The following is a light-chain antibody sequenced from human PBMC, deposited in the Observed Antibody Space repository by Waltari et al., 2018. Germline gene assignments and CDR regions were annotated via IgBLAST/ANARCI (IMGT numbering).Light chain of an antibody. J-gene: IGLJ2*01. CDR2: EDK. CDR3: QTWDGTTAV. Sequence: SYEVTQPPSVSVSPGQTARIICSGAHLGHKFASWYQQKPGQSPVVVIYEDKKRPSGLSERFSGSNSGNTATLTISGTQAVDEADYYCQTWDGTTAVFGGGTKLIVL. CDR1: HLGHKF. V-gene: IGLV3-1*01.